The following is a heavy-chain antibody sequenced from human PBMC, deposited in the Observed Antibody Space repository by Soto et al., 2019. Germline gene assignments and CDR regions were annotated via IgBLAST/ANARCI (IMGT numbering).Heavy chain of an antibody. CDR1: GFSLSNARMG. CDR2: IFSNDEK. V-gene: IGHV2-26*01. CDR3: ARMGHYDFWSGYYFDY. Sequence: QVTLKESGPVLVKPTETLTLTRTVSGFSLSNARMGVSWIRQPPGKALEWLAHIFSNDEKSYSTSLKSRLTISKATSKSQVVLTMTNLYPVDTATYYCARMGHYDFWSGYYFDYWGQGTLVTVSS. D-gene: IGHD3-3*01. J-gene: IGHJ4*02.